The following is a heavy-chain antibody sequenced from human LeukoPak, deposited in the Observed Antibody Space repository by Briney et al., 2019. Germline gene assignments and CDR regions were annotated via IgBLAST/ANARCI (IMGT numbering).Heavy chain of an antibody. CDR2: ISGSGGST. V-gene: IGHV3-23*01. CDR1: EFTFSNYA. Sequence: PGGSLRLSCAASEFTFSNYAMTWVRQAPGKGLEWVSAISGSGGSTYYADSVKGRFTISRDNSKNTLYLQMNSLRAEDTAVYYCAKDLSLSPTSPWGQGTLVTVSS. J-gene: IGHJ5*02. D-gene: IGHD1-14*01. CDR3: AKDLSLSPTSP.